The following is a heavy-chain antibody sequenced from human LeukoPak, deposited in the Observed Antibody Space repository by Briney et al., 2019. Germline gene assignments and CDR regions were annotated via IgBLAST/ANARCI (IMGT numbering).Heavy chain of an antibody. Sequence: SETLSLTCTVSGGSISSYYWSWIRQPPGKGLEWIGYIYYSGSTNYNPSLKSRVTISVDTSKNQFSLKLGSVTAADTAVYYCARGPLVRFLEWPTHHYFDYWGQGTLVTVSS. CDR2: IYYSGST. CDR3: ARGPLVRFLEWPTHHYFDY. CDR1: GGSISSYY. V-gene: IGHV4-59*01. J-gene: IGHJ4*02. D-gene: IGHD3-3*01.